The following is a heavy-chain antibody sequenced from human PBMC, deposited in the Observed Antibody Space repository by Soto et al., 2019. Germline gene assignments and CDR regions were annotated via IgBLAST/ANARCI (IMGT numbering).Heavy chain of an antibody. V-gene: IGHV4-39*02. CDR2: IFYNGIT. Sequence: PSETLTITCTFSGGSISIISHSWGWIRQSPGQGLEWIGNIFYNGITYYNPSLKSRVTISADTSKNHFSLKLRSVTVADTAVYSCARLVTGTKYYFDFWGQGSLVTVSS. CDR3: ARLVTGTKYYFDF. CDR1: GGSISIISHS. J-gene: IGHJ4*02. D-gene: IGHD1-1*01.